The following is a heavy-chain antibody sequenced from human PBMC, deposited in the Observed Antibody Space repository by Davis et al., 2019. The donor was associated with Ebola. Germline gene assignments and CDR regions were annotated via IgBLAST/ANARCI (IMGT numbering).Heavy chain of an antibody. Sequence: GESLKISCSVSGFMFSSYAMHWVRQAPGKGLQYVSGITNNGGSTYYADSVKGRFIISRDNSKNTLYLQMSSLRIEDTAVYYCARATHFDYWGQGTLVTVSS. CDR2: ITNNGGST. CDR3: ARATHFDY. J-gene: IGHJ4*02. V-gene: IGHV3-64D*06. CDR1: GFMFSSYA. D-gene: IGHD2-15*01.